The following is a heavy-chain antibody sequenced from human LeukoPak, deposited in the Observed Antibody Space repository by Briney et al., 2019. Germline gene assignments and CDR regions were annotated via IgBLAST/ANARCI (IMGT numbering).Heavy chain of an antibody. CDR3: ARGLIWFDP. CDR2: INPNSGGT. J-gene: IGHJ5*02. Sequence: ASVKVSCKASGYTFTTYDINWVRQAPGQGLEWMGWINPNSGGTNYAQKFQGRVTMTRDTSISTAYMELSRLRSDDTAVYYCARGLIWFDPWGQGTLVTVSS. V-gene: IGHV1-2*02. CDR1: GYTFTTYD.